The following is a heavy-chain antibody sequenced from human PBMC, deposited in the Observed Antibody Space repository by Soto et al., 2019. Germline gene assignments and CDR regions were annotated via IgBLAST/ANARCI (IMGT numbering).Heavy chain of an antibody. Sequence: PSETLSLTCTVSGGSISSGGYYWSWIRQHPGKGLEWIGYIYYSGTTYYNPSLKSRVTISVDTSKNQFSLRLTSVTAADTAVYYCARVWGGAFDIWGQGTMVTVSS. CDR3: ARVWGGAFDI. CDR1: GGSISSGGYY. CDR2: IYYSGTT. J-gene: IGHJ3*02. V-gene: IGHV4-31*03. D-gene: IGHD3-10*01.